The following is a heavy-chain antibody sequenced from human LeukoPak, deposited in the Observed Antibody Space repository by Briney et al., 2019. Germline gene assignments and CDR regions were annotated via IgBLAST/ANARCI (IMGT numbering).Heavy chain of an antibody. J-gene: IGHJ2*01. Sequence: GGSLRLSCAASGFTFSSYAMSWVRQAPGKGLEWVSAISGSGGSTYYADSVKGRFTISRDNSKNTLYVQMNSLRADDTAVYYCAKDPGWFGEDKKWYFDLWGRGTLVTVSS. CDR2: ISGSGGST. D-gene: IGHD3-10*01. CDR3: AKDPGWFGEDKKWYFDL. CDR1: GFTFSSYA. V-gene: IGHV3-23*01.